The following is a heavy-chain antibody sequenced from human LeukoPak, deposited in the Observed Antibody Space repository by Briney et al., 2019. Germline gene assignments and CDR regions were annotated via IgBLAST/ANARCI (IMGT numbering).Heavy chain of an antibody. CDR1: GYTFTGYY. D-gene: IGHD2-2*01. CDR2: INPNSGGT. CDR3: ARAGGCSSTSCYGPAGFDY. Sequence: VASVKVSCKASGYTFTGYYMHWVRQAPGQGLEWMGWINPNSGGTNYAQKFQGRVTMTRDTSISTAYMELSRLRSDDTAVYYCARAGGCSSTSCYGPAGFDYWGQGTLVTVSS. V-gene: IGHV1-2*02. J-gene: IGHJ4*02.